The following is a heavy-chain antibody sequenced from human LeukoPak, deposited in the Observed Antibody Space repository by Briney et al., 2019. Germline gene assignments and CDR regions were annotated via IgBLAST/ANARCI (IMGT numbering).Heavy chain of an antibody. CDR2: INAGNGNT. J-gene: IGHJ4*02. CDR1: GYTFTSYA. CDR3: ARVSDYGGPLGFDY. Sequence: ASVKVSCKASGYTFTSYAMHWVRQAPGQRLEWMGWINAGNGNTKYSQKFQGRVTITRDTSASTAYMELSSLRSEDTAVYYCARVSDYGGPLGFDYWGQGTLVTVSS. V-gene: IGHV1-3*01. D-gene: IGHD4-23*01.